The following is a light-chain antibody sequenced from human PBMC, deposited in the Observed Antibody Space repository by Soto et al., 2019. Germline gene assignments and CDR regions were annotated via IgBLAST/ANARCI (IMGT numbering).Light chain of an antibody. CDR3: QQYNSYSRT. J-gene: IGKJ1*01. V-gene: IGKV1-5*03. CDR2: KAS. CDR1: QSISSW. Sequence: IQMTPSPSTLSASVGDRVTITCRASQSISSWLAWYQQKPGKAPKLLIYKASSLESGVPPRFSGSGSGTEFTLTISSLQPDDFATYYCQQYNSYSRTFGQGTKVDIK.